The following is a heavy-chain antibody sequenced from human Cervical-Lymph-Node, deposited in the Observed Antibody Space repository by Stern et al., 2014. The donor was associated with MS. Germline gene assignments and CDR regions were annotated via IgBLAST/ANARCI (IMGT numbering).Heavy chain of an antibody. CDR3: ASGTGSKRPTGNY. D-gene: IGHD3/OR15-3a*01. CDR2: INPSGDSA. V-gene: IGHV1-46*01. CDR1: GYTFTSHY. J-gene: IGHJ4*02. Sequence: VQLVESGAEVKKPGASVKVSCKASGYTFTSHYMHWVRQAPGQGLEWVGIINPSGDSASYAQKFQGRVTMTRDTSTSTVYMELSSLKDTAVYYCASGTGSKRPTGNYWGQGTLVTVSS.